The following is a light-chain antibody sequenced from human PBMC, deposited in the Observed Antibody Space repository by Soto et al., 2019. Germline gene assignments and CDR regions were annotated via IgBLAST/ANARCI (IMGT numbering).Light chain of an antibody. CDR1: QSIATY. CDR3: QHSYSTPRT. Sequence: IQINQTPSSLSASVGDRVTISCRASQSIATYLKWYQQKPGKAPNLLIYEASSLQSGVPSGFSGTGSGTDFTLTISSLQPEDFATYYCQHSYSTPRTFGQGTKVDIK. J-gene: IGKJ1*01. CDR2: EAS. V-gene: IGKV1-39*01.